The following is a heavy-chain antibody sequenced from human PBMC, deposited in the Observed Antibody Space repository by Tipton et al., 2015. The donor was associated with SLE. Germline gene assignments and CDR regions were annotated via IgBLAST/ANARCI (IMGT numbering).Heavy chain of an antibody. CDR1: GGSFSGYY. CDR2: IYYSGSK. D-gene: IGHD4-17*01. V-gene: IGHV4-34*01. J-gene: IGHJ4*02. Sequence: TLSLTCAVYGGSFSGYYWGWIRQPPGKGLEWIGSIYYSGSKYYNPSLKTRVTISVDTSMNQFSLKLSSVTAADTAVYYCARGEITVTVFDQWGQGTLVTVSS. CDR3: ARGEITVTVFDQ.